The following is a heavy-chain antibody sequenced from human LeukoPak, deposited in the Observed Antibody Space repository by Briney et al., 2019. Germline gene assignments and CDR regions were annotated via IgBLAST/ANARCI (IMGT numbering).Heavy chain of an antibody. J-gene: IGHJ4*02. CDR2: IYHSGST. Sequence: PSQTLSLTCAVSAGSISSGGYSWSWIRQPPGKGLEWIGYIYHSGSTYYNPSLKSRVTISVDRSKNQFSLKLSSVTAADTAVYYCAMVITGVFDYWGQGTLVTVSS. CDR3: AMVITGVFDY. V-gene: IGHV4-30-2*01. D-gene: IGHD3-22*01. CDR1: AGSISSGGYS.